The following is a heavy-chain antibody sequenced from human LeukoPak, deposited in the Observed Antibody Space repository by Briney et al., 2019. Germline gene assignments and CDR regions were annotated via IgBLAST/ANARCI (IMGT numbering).Heavy chain of an antibody. V-gene: IGHV5-51*01. D-gene: IGHD6-13*01. CDR1: GYSFTNYW. J-gene: IGHJ4*02. CDR2: IYPGDSDT. Sequence: GESLQISCKGSGYSFTNYWVAWVRQMPGKGLDWMGVIYPGDSDTRYSPSFQGQVTISADKSISTAYLQWSSLKASDTAMYYCARLGGSSWQAARYWGQGTLVTVSS. CDR3: ARLGGSSWQAARY.